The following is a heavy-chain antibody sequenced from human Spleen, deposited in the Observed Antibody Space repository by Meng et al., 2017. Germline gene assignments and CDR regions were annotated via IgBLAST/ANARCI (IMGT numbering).Heavy chain of an antibody. CDR2: IYYSGST. D-gene: IGHD3-9*01. V-gene: IGHV4-59*12. CDR3: AREYFAWLFVFDP. CDR1: GASISSYY. J-gene: IGHJ5*02. Sequence: SETLSLTCTVSGASISSYYWSWIRLPPGKGLELIGYIYYSGSTNYNPSLKSQVTMSLDTSKNQFSLNLSSVTAADTAVYYCAREYFAWLFVFDPWGQGTLVTVSS.